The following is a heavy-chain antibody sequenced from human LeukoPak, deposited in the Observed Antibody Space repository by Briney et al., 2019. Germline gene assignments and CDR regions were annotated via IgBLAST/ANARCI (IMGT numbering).Heavy chain of an antibody. CDR1: GYTFTGYY. Sequence: ASVKVSCKASGYTFTGYYMHWVRQAPGQGLEWMGWINPNSGGTNYAQKFQGWFTMTRDTSISTAYMELSRLRSDDTAVYYCARDASWGYSSSWCYDYWGQGTLVTVSS. CDR2: INPNSGGT. CDR3: ARDASWGYSSSWCYDY. V-gene: IGHV1-2*04. J-gene: IGHJ4*02. D-gene: IGHD6-13*01.